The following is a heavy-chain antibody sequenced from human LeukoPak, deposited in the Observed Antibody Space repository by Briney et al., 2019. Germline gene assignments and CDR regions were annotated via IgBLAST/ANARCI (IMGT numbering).Heavy chain of an antibody. CDR1: GFIISDYY. CDR3: ARESYYYGSGAYGP. D-gene: IGHD3-10*01. V-gene: IGHV3-11*01. J-gene: IGHJ5*02. CDR2: SSTSGSTI. Sequence: PGGSLRLSCAASGFIISDYYMSWIRQAPGKGLEWLSYSSTSGSTISYADSVKGRFTISRDNAKNSLYLQMNSLRAEDTAVYYCARESYYYGSGAYGPWGQGTLVTVSS.